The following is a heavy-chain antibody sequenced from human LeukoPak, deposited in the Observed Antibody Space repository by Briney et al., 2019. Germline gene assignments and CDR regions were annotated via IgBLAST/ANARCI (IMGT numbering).Heavy chain of an antibody. J-gene: IGHJ4*02. CDR1: GFTVSSNY. Sequence: GGSLRLSCAASGFTVSSNYMSWVRQAPGKGLEWVSVIYSGGSTYYADSVKGRFTISRDNSKNTLYLQMNSLGAEDTAVYYCARGSPMLRGRPFDYWGQGTLVTVSS. CDR3: ARGSPMLRGRPFDY. V-gene: IGHV3-53*01. CDR2: IYSGGST. D-gene: IGHD3-10*01.